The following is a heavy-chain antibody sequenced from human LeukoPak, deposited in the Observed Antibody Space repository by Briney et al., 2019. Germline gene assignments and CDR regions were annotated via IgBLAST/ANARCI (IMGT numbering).Heavy chain of an antibody. V-gene: IGHV4-39*01. J-gene: IGHJ4*02. D-gene: IGHD3-9*01. CDR1: GGSISSSSYY. Sequence: PSETLSLTCTVSGGSISSSSYYWGWIRQPPGKGLEWIGSIYYSGSTYYNPSLKSRVTISVDTSKNQFSLKLSSVTAADTAVYYCARHPNYDILTGPDYWGQGTLVTVSS. CDR3: ARHPNYDILTGPDY. CDR2: IYYSGST.